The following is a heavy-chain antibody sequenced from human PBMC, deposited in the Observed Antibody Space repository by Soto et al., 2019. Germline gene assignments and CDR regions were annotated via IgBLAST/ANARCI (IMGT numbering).Heavy chain of an antibody. Sequence: GGSLRLSCAASGFTFSSYAMHWVRQAPGKGLEWVAVISYDGSNKYYADSVKGRFTISRDNSKNTLYLQMNSLRAEDTAVYYCATLSQWATGVLYYFAFSCQGTLLTGSS. CDR3: ATLSQWATGVLYYFAF. CDR2: ISYDGSNK. CDR1: GFTFSSYA. V-gene: IGHV3-30-3*01. J-gene: IGHJ4*02. D-gene: IGHD1-26*01.